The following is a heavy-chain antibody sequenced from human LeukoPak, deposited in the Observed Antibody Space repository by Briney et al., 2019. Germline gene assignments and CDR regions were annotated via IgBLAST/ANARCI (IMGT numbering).Heavy chain of an antibody. Sequence: ASVKVFCKASGYTFTSYAMNWVRQAPGQGLEWMGWINTNTGNPTYAQGFTGRFVFSLDTSVSTAYLQISSLKAEDTAVYYCARAPGSSWYYYYGMDVWGQGTTVTVSS. CDR3: ARAPGSSWYYYYGMDV. CDR1: GYTFTSYA. D-gene: IGHD6-13*01. J-gene: IGHJ6*02. CDR2: INTNTGNP. V-gene: IGHV7-4-1*02.